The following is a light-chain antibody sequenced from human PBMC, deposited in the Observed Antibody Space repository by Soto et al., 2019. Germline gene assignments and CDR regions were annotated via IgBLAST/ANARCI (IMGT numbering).Light chain of an antibody. CDR1: QGVSSF. J-gene: IGKJ4*01. Sequence: EIVLTQSPATLSLSPGERPTLSCRASQGVSSFLACYQWKPGQAPRLLNSDASNRATGIPARFSGSGPGTDFTLAISSLEPEDFAVYFCHHRNNCHLTFGGGTKVEIK. CDR3: HHRNNCHLT. V-gene: IGKV3D-11*01. CDR2: DAS.